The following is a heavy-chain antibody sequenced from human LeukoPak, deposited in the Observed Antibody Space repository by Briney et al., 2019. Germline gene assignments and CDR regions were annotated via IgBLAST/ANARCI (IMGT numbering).Heavy chain of an antibody. CDR2: ISWNSGSI. CDR3: ANGYRYSYGPGDY. Sequence: SGGSLRLSCAASGFTFDDYAMHWVRQAPGKGLEWVSGISWNSGSIGYADSVKGRFTISRDNAKNSLYLQMNSLRAEDTALYYCANGYRYSYGPGDYWGQGTLVTVSS. V-gene: IGHV3-9*01. D-gene: IGHD5-18*01. J-gene: IGHJ4*02. CDR1: GFTFDDYA.